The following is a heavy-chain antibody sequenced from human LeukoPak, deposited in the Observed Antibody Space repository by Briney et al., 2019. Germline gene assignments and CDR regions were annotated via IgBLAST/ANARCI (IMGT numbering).Heavy chain of an antibody. D-gene: IGHD2/OR15-2a*01. CDR3: AGFSAGHDLEGVDY. CDR1: GGSIRNYY. CDR2: IYYSGST. Sequence: KPSETLSLTCTVSGGSIRNYYWSWIRQPPGKGLEWIGYIYYSGSTNYNPSLKSRVTISVDTSKNQFSLKLSSVTAADTAVYYCAGFSAGHDLEGVDYWGQGTLVTVSS. V-gene: IGHV4-59*12. J-gene: IGHJ4*02.